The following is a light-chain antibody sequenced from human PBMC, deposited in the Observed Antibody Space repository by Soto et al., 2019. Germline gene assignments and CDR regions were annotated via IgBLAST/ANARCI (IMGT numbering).Light chain of an antibody. Sequence: DIVLTQSPGTLSLSPGVRATLSCRASQSVSSNYLAWYQQKPGQAPRLLIYGASSGVTGIPDRFSGSGSGTDFTLTICRLEPEDFAVYYCQQYVTSPWTFGQGTKVEIK. V-gene: IGKV3-20*01. CDR1: QSVSSNY. CDR3: QQYVTSPWT. J-gene: IGKJ1*01. CDR2: GAS.